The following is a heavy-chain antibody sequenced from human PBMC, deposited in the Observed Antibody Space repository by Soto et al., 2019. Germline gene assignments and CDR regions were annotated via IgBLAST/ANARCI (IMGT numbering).Heavy chain of an antibody. CDR1: GHSSIHYW. D-gene: IGHD2-15*01. J-gene: IGHJ4*02. CDR3: AKWSPNGYCSGGSCYYFDF. V-gene: IGHV5-51*03. Sequence: GESLKISCKGSGHSSIHYWIGWVRQMPGKGLEWMGIIYLDDSDTRYSPSFQGQVTISADKSTSTAYLQWSSLKASDTAMYYCAKWSPNGYCSGGSCYYFDFWGQGTLVTVSS. CDR2: IYLDDSDT.